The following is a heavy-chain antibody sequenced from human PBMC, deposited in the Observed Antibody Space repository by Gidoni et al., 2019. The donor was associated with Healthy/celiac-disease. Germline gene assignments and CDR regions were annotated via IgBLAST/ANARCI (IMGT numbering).Heavy chain of an antibody. J-gene: IGHJ6*02. V-gene: IGHV1-69*01. D-gene: IGHD2-2*01. Sequence: QVQLVQSGAEVKKPGSSVKVSCKASGSTFSSYAISWVRQAPGQGLEWMGGIIPIFGTANYAQKFQGRVTITADESTSTAYMELSSLRSEDTAVYYWARGEDIVVVPAAKRGCHYYYYGMDVWGQGTTVTVSS. CDR3: ARGEDIVVVPAAKRGCHYYYYGMDV. CDR2: IIPIFGTA. CDR1: GSTFSSYA.